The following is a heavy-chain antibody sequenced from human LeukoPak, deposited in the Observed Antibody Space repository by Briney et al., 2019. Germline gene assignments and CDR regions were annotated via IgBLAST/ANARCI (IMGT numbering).Heavy chain of an antibody. Sequence: ASVKVSCKVSGYTLTELSMHWVRQAPGKGLEWMGGFDPEDGATTYAQKFQGRVTMTEDTSTDTAYMELSSLRSEDTAVYYCATVVLYSGYLFDYWGQGTLVTVSS. CDR3: ATVVLYSGYLFDY. CDR2: FDPEDGAT. V-gene: IGHV1-24*01. J-gene: IGHJ4*02. D-gene: IGHD5-12*01. CDR1: GYTLTELS.